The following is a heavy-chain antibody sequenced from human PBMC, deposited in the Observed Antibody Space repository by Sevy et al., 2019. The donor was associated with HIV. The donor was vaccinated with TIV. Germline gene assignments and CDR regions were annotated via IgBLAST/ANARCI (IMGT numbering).Heavy chain of an antibody. J-gene: IGHJ6*02. D-gene: IGHD2-21*01. Sequence: GGSWRSPVAPSGFRLGRSWRSWVRKAPGKGWEWGANINKDGVRKYYVDSGKGRFTISRDNAKDSLFLQRSGLTIDDTAIYYCATDPGVALGGGWSSGGMDIWGHGTKVTVSS. CDR2: INKDGVRK. V-gene: IGHV3-7*03. CDR1: GFRLGRSW. CDR3: ATDPGVALGGGWSSGGMDI.